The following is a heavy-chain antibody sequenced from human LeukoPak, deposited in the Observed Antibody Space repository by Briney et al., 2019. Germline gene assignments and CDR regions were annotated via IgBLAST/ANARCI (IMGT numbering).Heavy chain of an antibody. Sequence: PSETLSLTCTVSGGSISSYYWSWIRQPPGKGLQWIGYIYYSGSTNYNPSLKSRVTISVDTSKNQFSLKLSSVTAADTAVYYCARDYYSRFDYWGQGTLVTVSS. D-gene: IGHD3-22*01. CDR3: ARDYYSRFDY. V-gene: IGHV4-59*01. CDR1: GGSISSYY. CDR2: IYYSGST. J-gene: IGHJ4*02.